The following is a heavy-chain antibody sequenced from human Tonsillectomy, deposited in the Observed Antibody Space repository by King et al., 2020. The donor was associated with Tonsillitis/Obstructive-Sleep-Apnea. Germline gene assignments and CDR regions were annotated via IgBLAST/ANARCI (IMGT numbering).Heavy chain of an antibody. CDR2: IYNSGST. J-gene: IGHJ2*01. CDR3: AREGYSYGGYFDL. Sequence: QLQESGPGLVKPSETLSLTCTVSGGSISSYYWSWIRQPPGKGLEWMGYIYNSGSTNYNPSLQSRVTISVDTSKNQFSLKLSSVTAADTAVYYCAREGYSYGGYFDLWGRGTLVTVSS. D-gene: IGHD5-18*01. CDR1: GGSISSYY. V-gene: IGHV4-59*01.